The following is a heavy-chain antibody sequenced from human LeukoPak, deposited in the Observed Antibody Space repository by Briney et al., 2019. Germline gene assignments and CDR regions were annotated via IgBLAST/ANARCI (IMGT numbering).Heavy chain of an antibody. CDR1: GYTFTSYG. J-gene: IGHJ4*02. Sequence: ASVKVSCKASGYTFTSYGISWVRRAPGQGLEWMGWISAYNGNTNYAQKLQGRVTMTTDTSTSTAYMELRSLRSDDTAVYYCARDCSGGSCYLYFDYWGQGTLVTVSS. V-gene: IGHV1-18*01. D-gene: IGHD2-15*01. CDR3: ARDCSGGSCYLYFDY. CDR2: ISAYNGNT.